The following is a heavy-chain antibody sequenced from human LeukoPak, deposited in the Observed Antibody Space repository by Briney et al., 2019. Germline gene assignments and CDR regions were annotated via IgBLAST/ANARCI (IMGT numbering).Heavy chain of an antibody. J-gene: IGHJ3*02. CDR1: SGSVSSYY. CDR3: ARARYTNSWYAVDI. CDR2: IYHTGSN. Sequence: SEALSLTCLVSSGSVSSYYWTWIRQPPGKGLEWIGYIYHTGSNNYSPSLKSRVTMYVDTSKNQLSLKLSSVTAADTAMYYCARARYTNSWYAVDIWGQGTMVTVSS. V-gene: IGHV4-59*08. D-gene: IGHD6-13*01.